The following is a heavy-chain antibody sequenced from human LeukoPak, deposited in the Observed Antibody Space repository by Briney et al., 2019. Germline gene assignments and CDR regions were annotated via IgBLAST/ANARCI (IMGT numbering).Heavy chain of an antibody. J-gene: IGHJ4*02. V-gene: IGHV3-21*01. CDR2: IGSSSTHI. CDR1: GFTLSSYS. D-gene: IGHD6-6*01. CDR3: ARSEHSSSSFDY. Sequence: PGGSLRLSCAASGFTLSSYSMNWVRQAPGKGLEWVSYIGSSSTHIYYADSVKGRFTISRDNARNSLYLQMNSLRAEDTAIYYCARSEHSSSSFDYWGQGTLDTLSS.